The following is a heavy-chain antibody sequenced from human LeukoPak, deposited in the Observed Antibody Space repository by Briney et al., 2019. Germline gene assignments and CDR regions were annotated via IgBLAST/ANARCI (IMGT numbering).Heavy chain of an antibody. Sequence: PGGSLRLSCAASGFTLSNYPMHWVRQAPGKGLEWVAVIPYDGGTAYYADSVKGRFTISRDTSKNTLFLQMNSLRAEDTALYYCARDPLRGWGDYFDYWGQGTLVTVSS. D-gene: IGHD3-16*01. J-gene: IGHJ4*02. V-gene: IGHV3-30-3*01. CDR2: IPYDGGTA. CDR1: GFTLSNYP. CDR3: ARDPLRGWGDYFDY.